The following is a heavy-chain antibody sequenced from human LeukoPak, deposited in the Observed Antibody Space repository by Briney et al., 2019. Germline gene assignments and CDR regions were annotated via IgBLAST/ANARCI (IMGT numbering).Heavy chain of an antibody. V-gene: IGHV3-48*03. Sequence: TGRSLRLSCAASGFSFGRYEMNWVRQAPGKGLEWVSYISTTGSTVYYADSVEGRFTMSRDNAKNLLYLQMNSLRAEDAAVYYCAKDFPHYYESSHGMDAWGQGTTVTVSS. J-gene: IGHJ6*02. CDR2: ISTTGSTV. CDR3: AKDFPHYYESSHGMDA. CDR1: GFSFGRYE. D-gene: IGHD3-22*01.